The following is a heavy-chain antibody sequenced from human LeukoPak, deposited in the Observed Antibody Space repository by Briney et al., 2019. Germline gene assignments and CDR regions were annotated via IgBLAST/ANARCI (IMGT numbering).Heavy chain of an antibody. J-gene: IGHJ3*02. D-gene: IGHD6-13*01. Sequence: ASVKVSCKASGYTFNKYGISWVRQAPGQGLEWMGWISAYNGDTNYAQKFQGRVTMTTDTSTSTAYMEVRSLRSDDTAVYYCARDRGIAAVGDDAYDIWDQGTMVTVSS. CDR1: GYTFNKYG. CDR2: ISAYNGDT. CDR3: ARDRGIAAVGDDAYDI. V-gene: IGHV1-18*01.